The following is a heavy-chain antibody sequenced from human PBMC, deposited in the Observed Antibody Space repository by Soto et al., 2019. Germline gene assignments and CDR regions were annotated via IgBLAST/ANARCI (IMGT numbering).Heavy chain of an antibody. CDR1: GFTFSNYA. CDR2: LTPSGGVT. Sequence: EVQLLESGGGLVQPGGSLRLSCAASGFTFSNYAMTWVRQAPGKGLEWVSALTPSGGVTHYADSVEGRFTISRDNSKNTLYLQMISLRAEDTAVYYCAKYLLPVTPYFDSWGQGTLVTVSS. V-gene: IGHV3-23*01. J-gene: IGHJ4*02. CDR3: AKYLLPVTPYFDS. D-gene: IGHD2-15*01.